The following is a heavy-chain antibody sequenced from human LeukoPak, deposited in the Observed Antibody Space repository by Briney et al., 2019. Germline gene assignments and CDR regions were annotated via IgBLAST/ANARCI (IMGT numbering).Heavy chain of an antibody. D-gene: IGHD3-16*02. CDR2: INNSGST. CDR1: GGSFSGYY. V-gene: IGHV4-34*01. CDR3: ARGSASSLNVWGSYRPLHDAFDI. J-gene: IGHJ3*02. Sequence: SQTLSPTCAVYGGSFSGYYWSWIRQPPEKGLEWIGAINNSGSTNYNPSLKSRATISVDTSENQFSLRLSSVTAADTALYYCARGSASSLNVWGSYRPLHDAFDIWGQGTMVTVSS.